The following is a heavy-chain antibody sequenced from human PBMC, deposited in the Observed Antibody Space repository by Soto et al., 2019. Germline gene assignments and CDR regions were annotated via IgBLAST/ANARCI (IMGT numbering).Heavy chain of an antibody. CDR3: ARVGPAVLNYGHYYFDY. CDR2: IIPILGIA. J-gene: IGHJ4*02. V-gene: IGHV1-69*02. D-gene: IGHD4-17*01. CDR1: GGTFSSYT. Sequence: SVKVSCKASGGTFSSYTISWVRHAPGQGLEWMGRIIPILGIANYAQKFQGRVTITADKSTSTAYMELSSLRSEDTAVYYCARVGPAVLNYGHYYFDYWGQGTLVTVSS.